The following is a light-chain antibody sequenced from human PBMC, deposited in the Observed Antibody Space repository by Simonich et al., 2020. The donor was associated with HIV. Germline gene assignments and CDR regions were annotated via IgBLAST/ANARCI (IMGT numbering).Light chain of an antibody. CDR1: QSVLYSSNNKNY. CDR3: QQYYSTPLT. CDR2: WAS. J-gene: IGKJ4*01. V-gene: IGKV4-1*01. Sequence: DIVMTQSPDSLAVSLGERATINCKSSQSVLYSSNNKNYLAWSQQKPGQPPKLLIYWASTSESGVPDRFSGSGYGTDFTLIISSLQAEDVAVYYCQQYYSTPLTFGGGTKVEIK.